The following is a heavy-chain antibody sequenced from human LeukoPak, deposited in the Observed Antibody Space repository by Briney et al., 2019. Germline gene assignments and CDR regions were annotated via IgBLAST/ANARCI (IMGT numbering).Heavy chain of an antibody. CDR2: IYYSGTT. CDR3: ARLRSSSSWYLFDY. Sequence: PSETLSLTCTVSGGSITSTSHHWGWIRQPPGKGLEWIGSIYYSGTTYYNPSLKSRVTISVDTSKNQFSLKLSSVTAADTAVYYCARLRSSSSWYLFDYWGQGTLVTVSS. V-gene: IGHV4-39*01. D-gene: IGHD6-13*01. CDR1: GGSITSTSHH. J-gene: IGHJ4*02.